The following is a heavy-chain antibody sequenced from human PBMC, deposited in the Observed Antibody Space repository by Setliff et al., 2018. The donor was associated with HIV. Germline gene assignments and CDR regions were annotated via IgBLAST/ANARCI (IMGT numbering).Heavy chain of an antibody. CDR1: GFSFSNYA. V-gene: IGHV3-23*01. CDR2: IANGINT. CDR3: ALRQRGGLVGAGNAFGI. Sequence: GGSLRLSCAASGFSFSNYAMTWVRQAPGKGLEWVSTIANGINTYYADSVRGRFTISRDNSKNTLYLQMNSLRAEDTAKYYCALRQRGGLVGAGNAFGIWGQGTMVTVSS. J-gene: IGHJ3*02. D-gene: IGHD1-26*01.